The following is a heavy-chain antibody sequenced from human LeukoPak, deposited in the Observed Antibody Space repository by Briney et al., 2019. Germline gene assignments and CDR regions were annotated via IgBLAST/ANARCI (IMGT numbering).Heavy chain of an antibody. J-gene: IGHJ4*02. CDR1: GGIFSTFA. Sequence: GASVKVSCKASGGIFSTFAISWVRQAPGQGLEWMGGTIPIFHTANYAQKFQGRVTITADESTSTAYMELSSLRSEDTAVYYCASDYDSSGYYVDYWGQGTLVTVSS. CDR3: ASDYDSSGYYVDY. D-gene: IGHD3-22*01. V-gene: IGHV1-69*13. CDR2: TIPIFHTA.